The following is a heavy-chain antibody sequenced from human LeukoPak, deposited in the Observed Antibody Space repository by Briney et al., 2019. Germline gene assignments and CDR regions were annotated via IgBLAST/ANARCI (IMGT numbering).Heavy chain of an antibody. CDR3: ARDHEGSPFWRDAFDI. V-gene: IGHV1-18*04. D-gene: IGHD3-3*01. CDR2: ISGYNYKT. J-gene: IGHJ3*02. Sequence: VASVKVSCTAFGYTLSSYGISWLRPAPGQGLEWIGWISGYNYKTKYAQTFQGRVAMTIDTSTKTVSMELRILRSDDTAVYYCARDHEGSPFWRDAFDIWGQGTMVTVSS. CDR1: GYTLSSYG.